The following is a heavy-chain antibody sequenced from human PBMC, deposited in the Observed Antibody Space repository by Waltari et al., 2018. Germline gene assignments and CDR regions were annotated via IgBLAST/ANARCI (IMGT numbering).Heavy chain of an antibody. CDR2: INHSGST. V-gene: IGHV4-34*01. CDR3: ASPPAGVTGTQYYFDY. Sequence: QVQLQQWGAGLLKPSETLSLTCAVYGGSFSGYYWSWIRQPPGKGLEWIGEINHSGSTNYNPSLKSRVTISVDTSKNQFSLKLSSVTAADTAVYYCASPPAGVTGTQYYFDYWGQGTLVTVSS. D-gene: IGHD1-7*01. J-gene: IGHJ4*02. CDR1: GGSFSGYY.